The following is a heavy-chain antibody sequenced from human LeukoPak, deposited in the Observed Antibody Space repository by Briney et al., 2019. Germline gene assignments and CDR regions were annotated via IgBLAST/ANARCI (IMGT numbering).Heavy chain of an antibody. D-gene: IGHD6-13*01. V-gene: IGHV3-23*01. Sequence: PGGSLRLSCAASRFTFSSYAMSWVRQAPGKGLEWVSAISGSGGTTYYADSVKGRFTISRDNSKNTLYLQMNSLRAEDTAVYYCAKDLGGSSWYYYNTPLYWGQGTLVTVSS. CDR2: ISGSGGTT. J-gene: IGHJ4*02. CDR1: RFTFSSYA. CDR3: AKDLGGSSWYYYNTPLY.